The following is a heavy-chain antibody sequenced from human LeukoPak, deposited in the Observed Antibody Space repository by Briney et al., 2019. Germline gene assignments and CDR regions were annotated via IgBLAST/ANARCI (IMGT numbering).Heavy chain of an antibody. J-gene: IGHJ6*03. V-gene: IGHV4-39*07. CDR3: ARVTTSHYYYMDV. Sequence: SETLSLTCTVSGGSISSSSYYWGWIRQPPGKGLEWIGSFYYSGSTYYNPSLKSRVTISVDTSKNQFSLKLSSVTAADTAVYYCARVTTSHYYYMDVWGKGTTVTVSS. CDR1: GGSISSSSYY. D-gene: IGHD4-11*01. CDR2: FYYSGST.